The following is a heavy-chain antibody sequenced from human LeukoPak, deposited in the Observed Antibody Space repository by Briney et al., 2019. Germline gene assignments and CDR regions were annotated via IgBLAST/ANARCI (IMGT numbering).Heavy chain of an antibody. Sequence: GGSLRLSCAASGFTFSSYAMHWVRQAPGKGPGWVAVISYDGSNKYYADSVKGRFTISRDNSKNTLYLQMNSLRAEDTAVYYCARDRGTWIQLWEDSFYFDYWGQGTLVTVSS. D-gene: IGHD5-18*01. CDR3: ARDRGTWIQLWEDSFYFDY. J-gene: IGHJ4*02. CDR2: ISYDGSNK. V-gene: IGHV3-30*04. CDR1: GFTFSSYA.